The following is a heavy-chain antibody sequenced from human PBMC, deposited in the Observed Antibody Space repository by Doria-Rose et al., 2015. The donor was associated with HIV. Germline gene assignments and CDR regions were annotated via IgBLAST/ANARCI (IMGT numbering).Heavy chain of an antibody. V-gene: IGHV2-26*01. CDR1: GVSLSSPGMG. Sequence: QVTLKESGPVLVKPTETPTLTCTVSGVSLSSPGMGVSWIRQPPGKALEWLANIFLDDERSYKTSLKSRLTISRGTSKSQVVLTMTDMDPVDTATYYCARIKSSRWYHKYYFDFWGQGTLVIVSA. CDR3: ARIKSSRWYHKYYFDF. D-gene: IGHD6-13*01. J-gene: IGHJ4*02. CDR2: IFLDDER.